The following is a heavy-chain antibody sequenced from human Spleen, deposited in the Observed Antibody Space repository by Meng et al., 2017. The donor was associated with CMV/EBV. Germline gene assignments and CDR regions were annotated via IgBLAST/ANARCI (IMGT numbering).Heavy chain of an antibody. CDR1: GGSFSGYY. J-gene: IGHJ6*02. CDR3: ASGSRFLEWLLASYYYYGMDV. Sequence: SETLSLTCAVYGGSFSGYYWSWIRQPPGKGLEWIGEINHSGSNNYNPSLKSRVTISVDTSENQFSLKLSSVTAADTAAYYCASGSRFLEWLLASYYYYGMDVWGQGTTVTVSS. CDR2: INHSGSN. V-gene: IGHV4-34*01. D-gene: IGHD3-3*01.